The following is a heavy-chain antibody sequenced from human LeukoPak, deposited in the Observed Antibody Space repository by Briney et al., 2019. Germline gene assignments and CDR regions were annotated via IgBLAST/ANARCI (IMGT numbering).Heavy chain of an antibody. CDR1: GYTFSAFY. V-gene: IGHV1-2*02. D-gene: IGHD3-22*01. CDR2: ITPYSGGT. Sequence: ASAKVSCKPSGYTFSAFYIHWVRQAPGQGLEWMGWITPYSGGTNYAQRFQDRVTMTWDTSIGTANMELSGLKSDDTAVYYCARDRADNFDSSGYYPDGLDIWGQGTMVTVS. CDR3: ARDRADNFDSSGYYPDGLDI. J-gene: IGHJ3*02.